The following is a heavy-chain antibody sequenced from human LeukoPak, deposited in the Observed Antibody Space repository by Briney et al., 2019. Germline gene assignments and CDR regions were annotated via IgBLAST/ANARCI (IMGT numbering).Heavy chain of an antibody. V-gene: IGHV1-2*02. CDR3: ATCPGYSGYDYGMDV. Sequence: ASVKVSCKASGYTFTGYYMHWVRQAPGQGLEWMGWINPNSGGTNYAQKFQGRVPMTRDTSISTAYMELSRLRSDDTAVYYCATCPGYSGYDYGMDVWGQGTTVTVSS. D-gene: IGHD1-26*01. J-gene: IGHJ6*02. CDR1: GYTFTGYY. CDR2: INPNSGGT.